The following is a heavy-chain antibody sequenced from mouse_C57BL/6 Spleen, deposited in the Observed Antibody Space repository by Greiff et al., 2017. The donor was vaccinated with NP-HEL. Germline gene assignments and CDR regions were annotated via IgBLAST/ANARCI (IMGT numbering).Heavy chain of an antibody. Sequence: VQLQQSGAELVKPGASVKMSCKASGYTFTTYPIEWMKQNPGKSLEWIGNFHPYNDDTKYNEKFKGKATLTVEKSSSTVYLQLSRITSDDSAVYYGARWARVVASNWYFEVWGTGTTVTVSS. J-gene: IGHJ1*03. CDR2: FHPYNDDT. V-gene: IGHV1-47*01. D-gene: IGHD1-1*01. CDR1: GYTFTTYP. CDR3: ARWARVVASNWYFEV.